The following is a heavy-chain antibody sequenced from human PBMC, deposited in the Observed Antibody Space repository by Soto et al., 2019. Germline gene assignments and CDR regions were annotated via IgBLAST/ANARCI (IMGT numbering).Heavy chain of an antibody. J-gene: IGHJ5*02. V-gene: IGHV3-11*01. CDR2: ISGSGRTI. CDR3: ARLPFPWGWFDP. D-gene: IGHD3-16*01. CDR1: GIVFSDY. Sequence: QVQLVESGGGLVKPGGSLRLSCAASGIVFSDYMSWVRQAPGKGLEWLSYISGSGRTIYSADSVKGRFTISRDNATNSLYLQMNNVRTEDTAVYYYARLPFPWGWFDPWGQGTLVTVSS.